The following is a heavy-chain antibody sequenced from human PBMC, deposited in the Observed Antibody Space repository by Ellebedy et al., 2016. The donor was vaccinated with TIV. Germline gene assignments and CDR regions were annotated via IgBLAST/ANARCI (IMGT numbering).Heavy chain of an antibody. D-gene: IGHD3-16*01. Sequence: GESLKISCAASGFTFSSYAMSWVRQAPGKGLEWVSAISGSGGSTYYADSVKGRFTISRDNSKNTLYLQMNSLRAEDTAVYYCAKDLGVFQHWGQGTLVTVSS. CDR2: ISGSGGST. V-gene: IGHV3-23*01. CDR1: GFTFSSYA. J-gene: IGHJ1*01. CDR3: AKDLGVFQH.